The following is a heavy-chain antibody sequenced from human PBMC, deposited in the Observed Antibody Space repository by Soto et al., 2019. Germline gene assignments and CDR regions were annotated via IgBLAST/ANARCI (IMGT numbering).Heavy chain of an antibody. D-gene: IGHD2-8*02. CDR1: GYTFTGHY. CDR3: ARGGQVLTMDV. V-gene: IGHV1-2*02. CDR2: INPSSGDT. Sequence: QVQLVQSGAEVKKPGASVKVSCKASGYTFTGHYIHWVRQAPGQGLEWMGWINPSSGDTKYAQKFQGRVTMTRDTSISTLYMQLSRLRSDATAVDFCARGGQVLTMDVWGQGTTVTVSS. J-gene: IGHJ6*02.